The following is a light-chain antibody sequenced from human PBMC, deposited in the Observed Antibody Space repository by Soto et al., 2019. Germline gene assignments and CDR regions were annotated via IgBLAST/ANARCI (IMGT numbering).Light chain of an antibody. V-gene: IGLV2-14*01. CDR3: FSFTTDWTHV. CDR2: EVS. J-gene: IGLJ1*01. Sequence: QSVLTQPASVSGSPGQSITISCTGSSSDIGAYNYVSWFQQYPRKAPKLIISEVSNRPSGVSNRFSGSKSGTAASLTISGLQTEDEADYFCFSFTTDWTHVFGTGTKVTVL. CDR1: SSDIGAYNY.